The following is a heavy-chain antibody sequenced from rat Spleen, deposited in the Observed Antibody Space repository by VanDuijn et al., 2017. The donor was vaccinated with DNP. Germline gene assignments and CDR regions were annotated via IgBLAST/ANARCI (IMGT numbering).Heavy chain of an antibody. D-gene: IGHD1-3*01. CDR2: IWSNGNT. Sequence: QVQLKESGPGLVQPSQTLSLTCTVSGLSLTSNSVSWIRQPPGKGLEWMGVIWSNGNTDYNSAIKSRLSISRDTSKSKVFLKMNSLQTEDTAMYICARDLRVATRHPYGLDPWGQGTSVTVSS. J-gene: IGHJ4*01. CDR3: ARDLRVATRHPYGLDP. V-gene: IGHV2-47*01. CDR1: GLSLTSNS.